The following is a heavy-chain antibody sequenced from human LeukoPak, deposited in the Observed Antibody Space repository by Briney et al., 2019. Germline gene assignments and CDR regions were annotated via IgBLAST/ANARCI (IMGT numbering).Heavy chain of an antibody. V-gene: IGHV1-46*03. J-gene: IGHJ5*02. CDR3: ARSGVVPAAINNWFDP. CDR1: GYTFTSYY. Sequence: ASVKVSCKASGYTFTSYYMHWVRQAPGQGLEWMGIINPSGGSTSYAQKFQGRVTMTRDTSTSTVYMELSSLRSEDTAVYYCARSGVVPAAINNWFDPWDQGTLVTVSS. D-gene: IGHD2-2*02. CDR2: INPSGGST.